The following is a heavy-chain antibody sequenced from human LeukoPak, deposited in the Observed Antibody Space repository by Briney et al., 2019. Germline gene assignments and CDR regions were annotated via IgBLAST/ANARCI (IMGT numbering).Heavy chain of an antibody. Sequence: SETLSLTCTVSGVSISSSNSYWGWIRQPPGKGLEWIGSIYYSGNTYYNASLKSRVTISVDTSKNQFSLKLSSVTAADTAVYYCASPATVTTSSGFDYWGQGTLVTVSS. CDR2: IYYSGNT. CDR1: GVSISSSNSY. V-gene: IGHV4-39*01. D-gene: IGHD4-17*01. CDR3: ASPATVTTSSGFDY. J-gene: IGHJ4*02.